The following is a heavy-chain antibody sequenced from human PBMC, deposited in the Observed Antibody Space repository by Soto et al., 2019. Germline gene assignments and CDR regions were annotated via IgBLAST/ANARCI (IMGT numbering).Heavy chain of an antibody. CDR2: IYYSGIT. D-gene: IGHD1-7*01. V-gene: IGHV4-31*03. Sequence: SETLSLTCTVSGGSISSGGYYWTWIRQHPGKGLEWIGYIYYSGITYYNPSLKSRVTISLDTSKNQFSLKLSSVTAADTAVYYCARHSWELRKTFDYWGQGTLVTVSS. J-gene: IGHJ4*01. CDR1: GGSISSGGYY. CDR3: ARHSWELRKTFDY.